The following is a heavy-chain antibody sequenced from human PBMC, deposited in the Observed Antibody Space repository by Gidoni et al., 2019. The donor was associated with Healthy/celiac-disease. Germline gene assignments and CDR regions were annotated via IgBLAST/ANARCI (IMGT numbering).Heavy chain of an antibody. J-gene: IGHJ3*02. CDR3: AHRWEVAGTVSDAFDI. CDR2: IYWDDDK. Sequence: QITLKESGPTLVKPTQTLTLTCTFSGFSLSTSGVGVGWIRQPPGKALEWLALIYWDDDKRYSPSLKSRLTITKDTSKNQVVLTMTNMDPVDTATYYCAHRWEVAGTVSDAFDIWGQGTMVTVSS. CDR1: GFSLSTSGVG. D-gene: IGHD6-19*01. V-gene: IGHV2-5*02.